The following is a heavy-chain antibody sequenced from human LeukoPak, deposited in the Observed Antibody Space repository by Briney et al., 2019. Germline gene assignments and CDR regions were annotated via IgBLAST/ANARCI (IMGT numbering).Heavy chain of an antibody. Sequence: PGGSLRLSCAASGFTFSSYWMSWVRQAPGKGLEWVSGISGSGGNTYYADSVKGRFTISRDNSKNTLYLQMNSLRAEDTALYYCAKGTGINHYHWIDPWGQGTQVTVSS. CDR3: AKGTGINHYHWIDP. D-gene: IGHD3/OR15-3a*01. CDR1: GFTFSSYW. V-gene: IGHV3-23*01. J-gene: IGHJ5*02. CDR2: ISGSGGNT.